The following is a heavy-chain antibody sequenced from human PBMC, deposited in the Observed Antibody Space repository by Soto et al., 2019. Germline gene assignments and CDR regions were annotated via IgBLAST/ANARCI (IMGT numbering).Heavy chain of an antibody. Sequence: SETLSLTCAVSGYSISSGYYWGWIRQPPGKGLEWIGSIYHSGSTYYNPSLKSRVTISVDTPKNQFSLKLSSVTAADTAVYYCARAGRAAAGSDWGQGTLVTVSS. CDR1: GYSISSGYY. J-gene: IGHJ4*02. V-gene: IGHV4-38-2*01. D-gene: IGHD6-13*01. CDR3: ARAGRAAAGSD. CDR2: IYHSGST.